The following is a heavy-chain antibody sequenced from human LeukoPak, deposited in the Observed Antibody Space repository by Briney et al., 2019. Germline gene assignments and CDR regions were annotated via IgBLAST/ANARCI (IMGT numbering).Heavy chain of an antibody. V-gene: IGHV1-2*02. CDR1: GYTFTGYY. Sequence: ASVKVSCKASGYTFTGYYMHWVRQAPGQGLEWMGWINPNSGGTNYAQKFQGRVTMTRDTSISTAYMELSRLRSDDTAVYYCARGGLSRGSGGSCYSWCFGYWGQGTLVAVSS. CDR2: INPNSGGT. D-gene: IGHD2-15*01. CDR3: ARGGLSRGSGGSCYSWCFGY. J-gene: IGHJ4*02.